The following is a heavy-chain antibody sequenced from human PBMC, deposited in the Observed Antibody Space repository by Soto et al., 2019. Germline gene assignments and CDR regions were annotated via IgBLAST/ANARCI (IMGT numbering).Heavy chain of an antibody. Sequence: SVKVSCKASGYTFTSYGISWVRQAPGQGLEWMGGIIPIFGTANYAQKFQGRVTITADESTSTAYMELSSLRSEDTAVYYCARSYYYGSGRYYGGFYYYYGMDVWGQGTTVTVSS. D-gene: IGHD3-10*01. CDR2: IIPIFGTA. CDR1: GYTFTSYG. V-gene: IGHV1-69*13. CDR3: ARSYYYGSGRYYGGFYYYYGMDV. J-gene: IGHJ6*01.